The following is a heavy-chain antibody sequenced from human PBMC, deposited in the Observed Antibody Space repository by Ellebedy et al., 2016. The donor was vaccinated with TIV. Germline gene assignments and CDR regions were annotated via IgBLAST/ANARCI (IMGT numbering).Heavy chain of an antibody. CDR2: IYHSGST. Sequence: SETLSLTCTVSGYSISSGYYWGWIRQPPGKGLEWIGSIYHSGSTYYNPSLKSRVTISVDTSKNQFSLKLSSVTAADTAVYYCARGSDYYYYGMDVWGQGTTVTVSS. CDR3: ARGSDYYYYGMDV. CDR1: GYSISSGYY. J-gene: IGHJ6*02. V-gene: IGHV4-38-2*02.